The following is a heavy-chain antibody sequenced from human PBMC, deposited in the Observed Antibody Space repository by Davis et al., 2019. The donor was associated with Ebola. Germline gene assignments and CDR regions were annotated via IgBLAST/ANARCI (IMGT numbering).Heavy chain of an antibody. V-gene: IGHV1-46*01. J-gene: IGHJ6*04. CDR3: ARDGGWTDYYNGMDV. Sequence: ASVKVSCKASGYTFTSYYMHWVRQAPGQGLEWMGIINPSGGSTSYAQKFQGRVTMTRDTSSSTAYMELSGLRSDDTAVYYCARDGGWTDYYNGMDVWGKGTTVIVSS. CDR1: GYTFTSYY. D-gene: IGHD6-19*01. CDR2: INPSGGST.